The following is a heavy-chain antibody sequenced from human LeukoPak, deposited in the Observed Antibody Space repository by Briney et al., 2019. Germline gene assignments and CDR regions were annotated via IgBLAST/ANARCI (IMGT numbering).Heavy chain of an antibody. CDR1: GFTFSSYS. V-gene: IGHV3-48*04. Sequence: GGSLRLSCAASGFTFSSYSMNWVRQAPGKGLEWVSYISSSSSTIYYADSVKGRFTISRDNAKNSLYLQMNSLRAEDTAVYYCARVLSTTVVTPGFDYWGQGTLVTVSS. D-gene: IGHD4-23*01. CDR2: ISSSSSTI. CDR3: ARVLSTTVVTPGFDY. J-gene: IGHJ4*02.